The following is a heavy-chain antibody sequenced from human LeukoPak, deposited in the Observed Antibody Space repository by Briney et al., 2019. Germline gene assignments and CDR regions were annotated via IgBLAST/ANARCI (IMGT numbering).Heavy chain of an antibody. J-gene: IGHJ4*02. CDR2: IYYSGDT. Sequence: KPSETLSLTCTVSGGSISNSGYYWGWIRQPPGKGLEWIGSIYYSGDTYYNPSLKGRVTISVDTSKNQFSLKLSSVTAADTTVYYCARAYNRATFDYWGQGTLVTVSS. CDR3: ARAYNRATFDY. D-gene: IGHD1-14*01. CDR1: GGSISNSGYY. V-gene: IGHV4-39*01.